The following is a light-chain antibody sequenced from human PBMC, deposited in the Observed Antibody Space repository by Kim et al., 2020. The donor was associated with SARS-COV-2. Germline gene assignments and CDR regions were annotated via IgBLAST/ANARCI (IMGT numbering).Light chain of an antibody. CDR1: QTVRTN. Sequence: EIVMTQSPATLSVSPGERATLSCRASQTVRTNLVWYQQKPGQAPRVLIDLASNRATGIPARFSGSGSGTDFTLTISSLQSDDVAVYYCQQRNARPLTFGGGTKVDIK. V-gene: IGKV3-15*01. J-gene: IGKJ4*01. CDR2: LAS. CDR3: QQRNARPLT.